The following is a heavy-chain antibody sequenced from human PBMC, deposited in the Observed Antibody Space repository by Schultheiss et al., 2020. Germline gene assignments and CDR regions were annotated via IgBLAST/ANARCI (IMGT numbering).Heavy chain of an antibody. J-gene: IGHJ4*02. CDR3: ARDSVPIYDILTGYFDY. V-gene: IGHV3-30-3*01. D-gene: IGHD3-9*01. Sequence: RGSLRVSCAASGFTFSSYAMHWVRQAPGKGLEWVAVISYDGSNKYYADSVKGRFTISRDNSKNTLYLQMNSLRAEDTAVYYCARDSVPIYDILTGYFDYWGQGTLVTVSS. CDR1: GFTFSSYA. CDR2: ISYDGSNK.